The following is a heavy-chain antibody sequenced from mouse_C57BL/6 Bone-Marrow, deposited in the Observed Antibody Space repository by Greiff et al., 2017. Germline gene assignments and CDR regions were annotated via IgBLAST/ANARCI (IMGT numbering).Heavy chain of an antibody. J-gene: IGHJ2*01. CDR1: GYTFTDYE. D-gene: IGHD1-1*01. Sequence: LVESGAELVRPGASVTLSCKASGYTFTDYEMHWVKQTPVHGLEWIGAIDPETGGTAYNQKFKGKAILTADKSSSTAYMELRSLTSEDSAVYYCTLYGPEDYWGQGTTLTVSS. CDR3: TLYGPEDY. CDR2: IDPETGGT. V-gene: IGHV1-15*01.